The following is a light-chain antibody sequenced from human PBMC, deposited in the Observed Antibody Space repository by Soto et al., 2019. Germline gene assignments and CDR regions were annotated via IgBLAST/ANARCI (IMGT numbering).Light chain of an antibody. CDR2: DAS. CDR1: QGISSA. CDR3: QQFNNYRIT. Sequence: AIQLTQSPSSLSASVGDRVTITCRASQGISSALAWYQQKPGKAPKLLIYDASSLESGVPSRFSGSGSGTDFTLTISSLQPEDFATSYCQQFNNYRITFGQGTRLEIK. J-gene: IGKJ5*01. V-gene: IGKV1D-13*01.